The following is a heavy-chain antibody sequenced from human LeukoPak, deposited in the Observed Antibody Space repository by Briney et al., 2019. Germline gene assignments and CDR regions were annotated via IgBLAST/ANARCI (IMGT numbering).Heavy chain of an antibody. CDR3: TTDLGITMIRGVIVY. J-gene: IGHJ4*02. CDR2: IKSKGDGETT. D-gene: IGHD3-10*01. Sequence: GGPLRLSCAASGFGFPNAWMSWVRQAPGKGMAWVGRIKSKGDGETTDYAAFVKGRFTMSRDDAKATLYLQINSLITEDTAVYYCTTDLGITMIRGVIVYWGQGTLVTVSS. V-gene: IGHV3-15*01. CDR1: GFGFPNAW.